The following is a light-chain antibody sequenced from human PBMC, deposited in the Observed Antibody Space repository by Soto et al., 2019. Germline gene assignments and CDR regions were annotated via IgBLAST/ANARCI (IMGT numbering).Light chain of an antibody. V-gene: IGKV3-15*01. CDR3: QQYIRWPLP. CDR1: QSVSSN. J-gene: IGKJ4*01. Sequence: EIVMTQSPATLSVSPGERATLSCRASQSVSSNLAWYQQKPGQAPSLLIYGASTRATGTPARFSGSGSGTEFTLTISILQSEDFAVYYCQQYIRWPLPFGGGTKVQIK. CDR2: GAS.